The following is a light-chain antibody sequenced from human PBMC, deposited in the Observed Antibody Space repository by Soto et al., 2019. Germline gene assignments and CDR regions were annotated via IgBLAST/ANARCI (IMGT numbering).Light chain of an antibody. V-gene: IGKV3-20*01. CDR3: QQYDTSPYT. J-gene: IGKJ2*01. CDR1: QTVSSSY. Sequence: EIVLTQSPGTLSLSPGERATLSCRASQTVSSSYLAWYQQKPGQAPRLLIYGASSRATGIPDRFSGSGSGTDFTLTISRLEPEDFAVYYCQQYDTSPYTCGQGTKLEIK. CDR2: GAS.